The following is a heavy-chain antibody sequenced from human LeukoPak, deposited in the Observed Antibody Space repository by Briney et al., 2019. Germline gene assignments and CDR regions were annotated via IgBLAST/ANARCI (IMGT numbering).Heavy chain of an antibody. D-gene: IGHD3-10*01. CDR3: ARHRAHSDYIDY. V-gene: IGHV4-39*01. CDR2: VYYNGDT. CDR1: GDSISVSDYY. J-gene: IGHJ4*02. Sequence: SETLSLTCTVSGDSISVSDYYWGWIRQPPGKGLEWIGSVYYNGDTYYNPSLRSRVTTSIDTSKNQFSLRLSSVTAADTSVYYCARHRAHSDYIDYWGQGTLVTVSS.